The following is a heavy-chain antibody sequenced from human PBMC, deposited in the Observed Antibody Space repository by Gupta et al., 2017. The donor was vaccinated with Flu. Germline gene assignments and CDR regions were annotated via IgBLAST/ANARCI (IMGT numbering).Heavy chain of an antibody. J-gene: IGHJ4*02. CDR3: TRNQQWLDY. Sequence: EVKLVESGGGLVKPGGSLRLSCAASGFTFSGSSMSWVRQAPGKGLEWVSSISSSGTHIYYADSLKGRLTISRDNAKNSLFLQMNSLRVDDTAVYYCTRNQQWLDYWGQGALGTVSS. CDR1: GFTFSGSS. V-gene: IGHV3-21*06. CDR2: ISSSGTHI. D-gene: IGHD6-19*01.